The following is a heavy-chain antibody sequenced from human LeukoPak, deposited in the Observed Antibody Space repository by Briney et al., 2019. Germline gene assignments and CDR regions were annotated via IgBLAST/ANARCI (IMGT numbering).Heavy chain of an antibody. CDR2: IIPIFGTA. V-gene: IGHV1-69*06. J-gene: IGHJ4*02. D-gene: IGHD3-3*01. CDR1: GGTFSSYA. Sequence: ASVKVSCKASGGTFSSYAISWVRQAPGQGLEWMGGIIPIFGTANYAQKFQGRVTITADKSTSTAYMELSSLRSEDTAVYYCASLKAYYDFWSGYYSWGQGTLVTVSS. CDR3: ASLKAYYDFWSGYYS.